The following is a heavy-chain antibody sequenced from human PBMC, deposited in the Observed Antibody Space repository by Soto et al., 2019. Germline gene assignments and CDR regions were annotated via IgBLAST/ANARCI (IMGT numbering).Heavy chain of an antibody. CDR3: ARLTRGITATHDGAVVDY. Sequence: ETLSLTCTVSGGSISSSSYYWGWIRQPPGKGLEWIGSIYYSGSTYYNPSLKSRVTISVDTSKNQFSLKLSSVTAADTAVYYCARLTRGITATHDGAVVDYWGQGTLVTVSS. CDR2: IYYSGST. V-gene: IGHV4-39*01. CDR1: GGSISSSSYY. J-gene: IGHJ4*02. D-gene: IGHD2-15*01.